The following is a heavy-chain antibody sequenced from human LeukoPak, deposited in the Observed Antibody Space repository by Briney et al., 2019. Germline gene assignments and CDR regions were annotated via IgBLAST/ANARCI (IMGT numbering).Heavy chain of an antibody. V-gene: IGHV3-30*18. CDR3: AKYLSGSFDY. Sequence: GGSLRLSCVASGFTFSSYGMHWVRQAPGKGLEWVAVISYDGRNKYYADSVKGRFTISRDNSKNTLYLQMNSLRAEDTAVYYCAKYLSGSFDYWGQGTLVTVSS. CDR1: GFTFSSYG. D-gene: IGHD5-12*01. CDR2: ISYDGRNK. J-gene: IGHJ4*02.